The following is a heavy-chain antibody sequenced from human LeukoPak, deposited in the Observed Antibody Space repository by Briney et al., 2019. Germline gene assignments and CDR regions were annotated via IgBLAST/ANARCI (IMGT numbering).Heavy chain of an antibody. J-gene: IGHJ4*02. D-gene: IGHD3-10*01. CDR3: ARTTTPHYYGSGSYALGY. CDR1: GFTFSDYY. CDR2: ISSTSIYT. Sequence: GGSLRLSCAASGFTFSDYYMNWIRQAPGKGLEWVSDISSTSIYTNYAASVKGRFTISRDNAKNSLYLQMSSLSAEDTAVYYCARTTTPHYYGSGSYALGYWGQGTLVTVPS. V-gene: IGHV3-11*06.